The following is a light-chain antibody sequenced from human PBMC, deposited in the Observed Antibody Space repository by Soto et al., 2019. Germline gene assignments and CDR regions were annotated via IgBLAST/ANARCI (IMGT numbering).Light chain of an antibody. CDR3: QQLNSYPLT. Sequence: IQLTQSASSLSVSVGDRVTITCRASQGISSYLAWYQQKPGKAPKLLIYAASTLQSGVPSRFSGSGSGTEFTLTISSLQPGDFATYYCQQLNSYPLTFGGGTKVEIK. CDR2: AAS. J-gene: IGKJ4*01. V-gene: IGKV1-9*01. CDR1: QGISSY.